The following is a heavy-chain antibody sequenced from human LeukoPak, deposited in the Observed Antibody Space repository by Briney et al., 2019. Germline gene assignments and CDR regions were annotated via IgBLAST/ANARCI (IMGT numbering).Heavy chain of an antibody. D-gene: IGHD6-13*01. J-gene: IGHJ4*02. Sequence: GGSLRLSCAASGFTFSSYSMNWVRHAPGKGLVWVSSISSSSSYIYYEDSVKGRFTISRDNAKNSLYLQMNSLRGEDTAVYYCARDRGAYSRTLADWGQGTLVTVSS. CDR1: GFTFSSYS. V-gene: IGHV3-21*01. CDR2: ISSSSSYI. CDR3: ARDRGAYSRTLAD.